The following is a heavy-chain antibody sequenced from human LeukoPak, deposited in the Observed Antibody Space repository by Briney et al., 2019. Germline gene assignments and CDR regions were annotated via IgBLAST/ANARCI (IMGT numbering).Heavy chain of an antibody. V-gene: IGHV1-8*01. CDR2: MSPNSGNT. J-gene: IGHJ4*02. D-gene: IGHD1-1*01. Sequence: ASVKVSCKASGYTFTSYDINWVRQATGQGLEWMGWMSPNSGNTDYAQKFRGRVTMTRNTSISTAYMELSSLRSEDTAVYYCARNPRRPQGTLDYWGQGALVTVSS. CDR3: ARNPRRPQGTLDY. CDR1: GYTFTSYD.